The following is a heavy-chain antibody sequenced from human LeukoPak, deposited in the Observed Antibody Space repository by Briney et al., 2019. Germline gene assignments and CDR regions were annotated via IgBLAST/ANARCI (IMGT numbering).Heavy chain of an antibody. J-gene: IGHJ3*02. D-gene: IGHD2-2*01. Sequence: ASVKVSCKASGYTLTTYGISWVRQAPGQGLEWMGWISPYNGHTNYAPKFQGRVTLTTDTSTNTAYMELRSLRSDDTAVYYCARESHLGYCSSTSCLEAFDIWGQGTMVTVSS. CDR2: ISPYNGHT. V-gene: IGHV1-18*01. CDR1: GYTLTTYG. CDR3: ARESHLGYCSSTSCLEAFDI.